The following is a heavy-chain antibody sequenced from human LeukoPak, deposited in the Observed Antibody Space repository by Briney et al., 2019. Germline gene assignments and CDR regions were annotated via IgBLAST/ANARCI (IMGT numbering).Heavy chain of an antibody. Sequence: PGGSLSLSCAVSGFPFSVYEINWVRQAPGKGLEWVSNIGSSGTTRYYADSVKGRFSISRDNAENSLYLQMNSLRVEDPGIYYCALLAVASDFDYWGQGALVTVSS. D-gene: IGHD6-19*01. CDR1: GFPFSVYE. J-gene: IGHJ4*02. CDR2: IGSSGTTR. V-gene: IGHV3-48*03. CDR3: ALLAVASDFDY.